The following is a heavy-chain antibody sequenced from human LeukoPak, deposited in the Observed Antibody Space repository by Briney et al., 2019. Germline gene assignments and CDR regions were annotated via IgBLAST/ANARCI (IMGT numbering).Heavy chain of an antibody. J-gene: IGHJ4*02. CDR1: GFNFNTYP. CDR2: ISSGDGRT. Sequence: GGSLKLSCAASGFNFNTYPMGWVRQAPGKEPEWVSAISSGDGRTYYVDSVKGRFTISRDDSKNTLSLQMNSLRAEDTAVYYCAKIRGSYSHFDRWGRGTLVTVSS. CDR3: AKIRGSYSHFDR. V-gene: IGHV3-23*01. D-gene: IGHD1-1*01.